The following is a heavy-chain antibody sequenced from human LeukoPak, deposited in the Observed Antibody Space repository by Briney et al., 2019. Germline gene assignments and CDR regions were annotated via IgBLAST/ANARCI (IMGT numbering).Heavy chain of an antibody. Sequence: GESLKISCKGSGYSFTSYWIGWVRPMPGKGLEWMGIIYPGDSDTRYSPSFQGQVTISADKSISTAYLQWSSLKALDTAMYYCARYSSSWLGPIDYWGQGTLVTVSS. CDR2: IYPGDSDT. V-gene: IGHV5-51*01. CDR3: ARYSSSWLGPIDY. J-gene: IGHJ4*02. CDR1: GYSFTSYW. D-gene: IGHD6-13*01.